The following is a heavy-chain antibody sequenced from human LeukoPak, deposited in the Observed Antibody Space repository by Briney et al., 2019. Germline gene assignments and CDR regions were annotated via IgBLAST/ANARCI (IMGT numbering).Heavy chain of an antibody. CDR1: GFSFSSYN. J-gene: IGHJ4*02. CDR2: IKQDGSEK. CDR3: ARDWAVAGSGPFDY. D-gene: IGHD6-19*01. V-gene: IGHV3-7*01. Sequence: GGSLRLSCAASGFSFSSYNMNWVRQAPGKGLEWVANIKQDGSEKYYVDSVKGRFTISRDNAKNSLYLQMNSLRAEDTAVYYCARDWAVAGSGPFDYWGQGTLVTVSS.